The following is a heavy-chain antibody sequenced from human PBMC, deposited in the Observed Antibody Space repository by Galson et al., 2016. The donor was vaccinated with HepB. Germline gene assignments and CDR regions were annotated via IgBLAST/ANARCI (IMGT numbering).Heavy chain of an antibody. CDR3: GKHGGFDY. CDR2: ITGSGATT. CDR1: GFSFSISG. V-gene: IGHV3-23*01. D-gene: IGHD5-24*01. J-gene: IGHJ4*02. Sequence: SLRLSCAASGFSFSISGMSWVRQTPGRGLEWVSGITGSGATTHYADSVKGRFTISRDNYKNTLYLDMNSLRAGDTAVYYCGKHGGFDYWGQGALVTVSS.